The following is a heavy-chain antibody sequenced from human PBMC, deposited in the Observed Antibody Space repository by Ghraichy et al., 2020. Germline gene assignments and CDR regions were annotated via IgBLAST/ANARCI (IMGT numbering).Heavy chain of an antibody. CDR2: IYHSGST. CDR1: GGSISSSNW. V-gene: IGHV4-4*02. D-gene: IGHD3-10*01. Sequence: ETLSLTCDVSGGSISSSNWWSWVRQSPGKGLEWIGEIYHSGSTNYNPSLKSRVTISLDKSKNQFSVKLRSVTAADTAVYYCASGSGSYYPFDYWGQGTLVTVSS. J-gene: IGHJ4*02. CDR3: ASGSGSYYPFDY.